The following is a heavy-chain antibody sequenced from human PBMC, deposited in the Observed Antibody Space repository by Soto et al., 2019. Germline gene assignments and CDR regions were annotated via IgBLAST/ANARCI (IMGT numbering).Heavy chain of an antibody. CDR1: GFSFSTYA. D-gene: IGHD2-2*01. CDR3: AKGEVVVPGASVCFDP. Sequence: EVQLLESGGDLVQPGGSLRLSCAASGFSFSTYAMSWVRQAPGKGLEWVSSISGSGGGTYSADSVKGRFIISRDNSKSTLYLQMNSPRADDTAVYYCAKGEVVVPGASVCFDPWGKGTLFIVSS. V-gene: IGHV3-23*01. CDR2: ISGSGGGT. J-gene: IGHJ5*02.